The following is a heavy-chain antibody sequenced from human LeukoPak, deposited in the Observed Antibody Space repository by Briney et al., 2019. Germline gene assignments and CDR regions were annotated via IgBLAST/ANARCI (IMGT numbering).Heavy chain of an antibody. CDR3: ARGYSSSWLGYFDY. J-gene: IGHJ4*02. Sequence: GGSLRLSCAASGFTFSSYAMGWVRQAPGKGLEWVAVVSSDGSIKYNADSVKGRFTISRDTSKNTVYLQMNSLGAEDTAFYYCARGYSSSWLGYFDYWGQGTLVTVSS. CDR1: GFTFSSYA. V-gene: IGHV3-30*03. D-gene: IGHD6-13*01. CDR2: VSSDGSIK.